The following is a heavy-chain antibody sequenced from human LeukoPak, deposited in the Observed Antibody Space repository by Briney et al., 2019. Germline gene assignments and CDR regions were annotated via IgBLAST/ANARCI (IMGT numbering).Heavy chain of an antibody. Sequence: GGSLRLSCAASGFTFSSYAMSWVRQAPGKGLEWVAVISYDGSNKYYADSVKGRFTISRDNSKNTLYLQMNSLRAEDTAVYYCARDPGSSWSWGWFDPWGQGTLVTVSS. D-gene: IGHD6-13*01. CDR3: ARDPGSSWSWGWFDP. CDR2: ISYDGSNK. CDR1: GFTFSSYA. J-gene: IGHJ5*02. V-gene: IGHV3-30-3*01.